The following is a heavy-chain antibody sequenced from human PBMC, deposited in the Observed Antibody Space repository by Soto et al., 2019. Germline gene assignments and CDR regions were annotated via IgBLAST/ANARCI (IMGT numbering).Heavy chain of an antibody. CDR3: ARKYSSSSPSDS. D-gene: IGHD6-6*01. CDR2: INPTGGST. CDR1: GYIFTSHY. Sequence: QVQLVQSGAEVKKPGASVKVSCKASGYIFTSHYMHWVRQAPGQGLEWMGVINPTGGSTSYEQKFQGRVTMTRDTPTSTVYMELSSLRPEDTAVYYCARKYSSSSPSDSWGQGTLVTVSS. V-gene: IGHV1-46*01. J-gene: IGHJ4*02.